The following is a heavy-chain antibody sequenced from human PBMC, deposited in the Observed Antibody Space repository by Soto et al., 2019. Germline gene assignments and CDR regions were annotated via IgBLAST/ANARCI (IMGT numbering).Heavy chain of an antibody. V-gene: IGHV3-7*01. J-gene: IGHJ4*02. CDR1: GFTFSSYW. D-gene: IGHD3-10*01. CDR2: IKQDGSEK. CDR3: ARDMITMVRGIPGY. Sequence: SLRLSCAASGFTFSSYWMSWVRQAPGKGLEWVANIKQDGSEKYYVDSVKGRFTISRDNAKNSLYLQMNSLRAEDTAVYYCARDMITMVRGIPGYWGQGTLVTVYS.